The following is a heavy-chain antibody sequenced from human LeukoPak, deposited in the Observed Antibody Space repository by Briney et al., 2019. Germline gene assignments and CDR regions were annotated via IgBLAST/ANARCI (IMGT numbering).Heavy chain of an antibody. CDR1: GYTLTELS. Sequence: GASVKVSCKVSGYTLTELSMHWVRQAPGKGLEWMGGFDPEDGETIYAQKFQGRVTMTEDTSTDTAYMELSSLRSEDTAVYYCATGPIIVGGSYPQFDYWGQGTLVPVSS. CDR2: FDPEDGET. D-gene: IGHD1-26*01. V-gene: IGHV1-24*01. J-gene: IGHJ4*02. CDR3: ATGPIIVGGSYPQFDY.